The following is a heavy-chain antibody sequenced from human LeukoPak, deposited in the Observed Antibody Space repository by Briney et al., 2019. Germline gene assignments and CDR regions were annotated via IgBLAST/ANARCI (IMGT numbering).Heavy chain of an antibody. CDR2: IFSGGTT. CDR1: GFSVSMKY. V-gene: IGHV3-53*01. J-gene: IGHJ6*03. CDR3: ARFSGPGMQHYYYYMDV. Sequence: GGSLRLSCAASGFSVSMKYMTWVRQAPGKGLEWVSVIFSGGTTYYADSVKGRFTVSRDKSNNMMYLQMNSLRDEDAAVYYCARFSGPGMQHYYYYMDVWGTGTTVTVSS. D-gene: IGHD3-10*01.